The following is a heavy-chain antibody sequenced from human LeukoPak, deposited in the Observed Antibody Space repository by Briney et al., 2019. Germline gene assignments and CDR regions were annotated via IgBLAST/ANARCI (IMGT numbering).Heavy chain of an antibody. CDR1: GFTFSSYW. CDR3: ARSGYDFWSGYPLSYYYYMDV. V-gene: IGHV3-7*01. D-gene: IGHD3-3*01. J-gene: IGHJ6*03. Sequence: GGSLRLSCAASGFTFSSYWMSWVRQAPGKGLEWVANIKQDGSEKYYVDSVKGRFTISRDNAKNSLYLQVNSLRAEDTAVYYCARSGYDFWSGYPLSYYYYMDVWGKGTTVTVSS. CDR2: IKQDGSEK.